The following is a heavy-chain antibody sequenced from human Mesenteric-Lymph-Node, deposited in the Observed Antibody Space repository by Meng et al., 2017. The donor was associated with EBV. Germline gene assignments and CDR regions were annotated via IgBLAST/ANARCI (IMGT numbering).Heavy chain of an antibody. D-gene: IGHD3-10*01. CDR2: IYWDDAR. J-gene: IGHJ4*02. CDR1: GFSLTTRGVG. CDR3: AFSRLGDYFDS. Sequence: QITLKESCPTLVKPAQTVTLTCPFSGFSLTTRGVGVGWVRQPPGKALEWLALIYWDDARRFTPSLKSRLTIAKDTSRDQVFLTLTDMDPVDTGTYYCAFSRLGDYFDSWGQGTLVTVSS. V-gene: IGHV2-5*02.